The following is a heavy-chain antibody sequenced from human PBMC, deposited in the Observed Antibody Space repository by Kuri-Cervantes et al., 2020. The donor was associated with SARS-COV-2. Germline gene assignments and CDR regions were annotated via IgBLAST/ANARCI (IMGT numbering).Heavy chain of an antibody. Sequence: GGSLRLSCVPSGFTLRTYAVHWVRKPPGKGLEWVAVISYDESNKYYADSVKGRFTISRANAKNSQYLQINSLRTEETAVYYGAIYCSSTICYTNAFDIWGQGTMVTVSS. D-gene: IGHD2-2*02. CDR3: AIYCSSTICYTNAFDI. V-gene: IGHV3-30*04. J-gene: IGHJ3*02. CDR1: GFTLRTYA. CDR2: ISYDESNK.